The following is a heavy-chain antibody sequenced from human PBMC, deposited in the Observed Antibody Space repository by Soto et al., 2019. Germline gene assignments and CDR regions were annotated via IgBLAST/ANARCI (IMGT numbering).Heavy chain of an antibody. J-gene: IGHJ4*02. V-gene: IGHV1-2*02. CDR2: IDPDSGAT. Sequence: QVQLVQSGAEVEKPGASVKVSCKVSGYTFTDYYMHWVRQVPGQGLEWMGWIDPDSGATKYAQKFQGRVTMTRDKSASTAYMEPAWLKPDATAMYYSARDAFYYASTKGDGTVDYWGQGTLLTVSS. CDR1: GYTFTDYY. CDR3: ARDAFYYASTKGDGTVDY. D-gene: IGHD3-16*01.